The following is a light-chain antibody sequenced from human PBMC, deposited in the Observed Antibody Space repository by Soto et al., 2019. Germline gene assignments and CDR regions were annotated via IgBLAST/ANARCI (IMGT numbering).Light chain of an antibody. CDR1: QSIDNW. CDR2: KAS. Sequence: DIQMTQSPSTLSASVGDRVTVTCRASQSIDNWLAWYQQKPGKAPNLLIYKASTLESGVPSRFSGSGSGTDFTLTISRLQPDDFATYYCQQYNSYSPWTFGQGTKVEIK. J-gene: IGKJ1*01. CDR3: QQYNSYSPWT. V-gene: IGKV1-5*03.